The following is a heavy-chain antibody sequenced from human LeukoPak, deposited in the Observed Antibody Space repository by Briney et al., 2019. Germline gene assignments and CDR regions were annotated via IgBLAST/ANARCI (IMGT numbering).Heavy chain of an antibody. Sequence: PGGSLRLSCAASGFTFSSYSMNWVRQAPGKGLEWVSSISSSSSYIYYADSVKGRFTISRDNAKNSLYLQMNRLRAEDTAVYYCARVSGDGYNFSFDYWGQGTLVTVSS. V-gene: IGHV3-21*01. CDR3: ARVSGDGYNFSFDY. D-gene: IGHD5-24*01. J-gene: IGHJ4*02. CDR2: ISSSSSYI. CDR1: GFTFSSYS.